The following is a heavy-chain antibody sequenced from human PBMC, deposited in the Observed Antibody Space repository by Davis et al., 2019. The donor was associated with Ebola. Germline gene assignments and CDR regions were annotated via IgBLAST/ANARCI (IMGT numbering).Heavy chain of an antibody. CDR1: GGSISSSD. V-gene: IGHV3-23*01. CDR2: TAGGGYT. CDR3: AKEGQVAGHSYFDS. Sequence: PSETLSLTCAVSGGSISSSDWWSWVRQPPGKGLEWVSTTAGGGYTYYADSMKGRFTASRDNSRNTLYLQMNNLRGEDTAVYYCAKEGQVAGHSYFDSWGQGTLVTVSS. J-gene: IGHJ4*02.